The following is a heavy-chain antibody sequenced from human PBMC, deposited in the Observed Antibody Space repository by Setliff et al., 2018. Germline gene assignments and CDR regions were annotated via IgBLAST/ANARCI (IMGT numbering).Heavy chain of an antibody. CDR3: VREGVDSRSSTDYRYYMDV. D-gene: IGHD3-22*01. J-gene: IGHJ6*03. CDR1: GYTFTSYG. CDR2: TIPIFGTT. Sequence: SVKVSCKASGYTFTSYGISWVRQAPGQGLEWMGGTIPIFGTTDYAQKFQGRVTIITDESTSTAYMQLSSLGSEDTAVYYCVREGVDSRSSTDYRYYMDVWGKGTTVTVSS. V-gene: IGHV1-69*05.